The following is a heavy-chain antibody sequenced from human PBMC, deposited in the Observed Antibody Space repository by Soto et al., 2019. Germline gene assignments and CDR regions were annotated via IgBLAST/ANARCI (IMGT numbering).Heavy chain of an antibody. CDR3: ARARKGYYDSSGSLAY. V-gene: IGHV3-30-3*01. Sequence: SLRLSCAASRFTFSNYAMHWVRQAPGKGLEWVTVISYGGSKKYYADSVKGRFTISRDNSKNTVYLHMNSLRPDDTAVYYCARARKGYYDSSGSLAYWGQGTLVTVSS. D-gene: IGHD3-22*01. CDR2: ISYGGSKK. J-gene: IGHJ4*02. CDR1: RFTFSNYA.